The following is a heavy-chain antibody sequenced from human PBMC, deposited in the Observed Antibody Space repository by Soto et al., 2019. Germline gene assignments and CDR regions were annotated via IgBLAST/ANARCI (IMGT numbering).Heavy chain of an antibody. J-gene: IGHJ6*02. Sequence: PGGSLRLSCAASGFTFSNAWMSWVRQAPGKGREWVGRIKSKTDGGTTDYPAPVKGRFTISRDDSKNTLYLQMISLKTEDTAVYYCTTDAKYYDFCSGYVAGHYYYYGMDVWGQGTTVTVSS. D-gene: IGHD3-3*01. V-gene: IGHV3-15*01. CDR3: TTDAKYYDFCSGYVAGHYYYYGMDV. CDR2: IKSKTDGGTT. CDR1: GFTFSNAW.